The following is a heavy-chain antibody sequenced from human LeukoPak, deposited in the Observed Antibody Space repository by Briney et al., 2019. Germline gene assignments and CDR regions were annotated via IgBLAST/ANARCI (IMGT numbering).Heavy chain of an antibody. CDR2: ISSSGSTI. J-gene: IGHJ6*04. CDR3: AELGIPMLGGV. D-gene: IGHD3-10*02. Sequence: GGSLRLSCAASGFTFSSYEMNWVRQAPGKGLEWVSYISSSGSTIYYADSVKGRFTISRDNPKNSLYLQMNSLRAEETAVYYCAELGIPMLGGVWGKGTTVTISS. V-gene: IGHV3-48*03. CDR1: GFTFSSYE.